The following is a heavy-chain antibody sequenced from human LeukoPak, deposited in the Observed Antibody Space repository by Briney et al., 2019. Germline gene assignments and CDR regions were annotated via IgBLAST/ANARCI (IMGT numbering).Heavy chain of an antibody. Sequence: PSETLSLTCTVSGYSINNYYWSWIRQSPGKGLEWIGYIYYSGSTNYNPSLKSRVTISVDTSKNQFSLKLSSVTAADTAVYYCARHGHCSSTSCYGGDNWFDPWGQGTLVTVSS. D-gene: IGHD2-2*01. J-gene: IGHJ5*02. CDR2: IYYSGST. CDR3: ARHGHCSSTSCYGGDNWFDP. V-gene: IGHV4-59*08. CDR1: GYSINNYY.